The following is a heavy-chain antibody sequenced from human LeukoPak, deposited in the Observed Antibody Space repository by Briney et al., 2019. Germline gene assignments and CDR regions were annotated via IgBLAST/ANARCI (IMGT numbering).Heavy chain of an antibody. CDR2: IDTNTGNP. D-gene: IGHD6-13*01. CDR1: GYTFTSYA. V-gene: IGHV7-4-1*02. J-gene: IGHJ6*03. CDR3: ARDRKQQLVQFYYYMDV. Sequence: ASVKVSCKASGYTFTSYAMNWVRQAPGQGLEWMGWIDTNTGNPTYAQGFTGRFVFSLDTSVSTAYLQISSLKAEDTAVYYCARDRKQQLVQFYYYMDVWGKGTTVTVSS.